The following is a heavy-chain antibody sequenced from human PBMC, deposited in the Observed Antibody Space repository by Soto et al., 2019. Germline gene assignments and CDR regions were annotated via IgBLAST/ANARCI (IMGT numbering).Heavy chain of an antibody. CDR1: GGSINDFY. V-gene: IGHV4-59*01. J-gene: IGHJ4*02. D-gene: IGHD3-16*01. Sequence: PSETLSLTCTVSGGSINDFYWSWIRQPPGKGLEWIGYIYYSGSTDYNPSLKGRVTISVDTSKNQFSLKLRSVTAADTAVYYCARHPFGGYAFDSWGQGTLVTVSS. CDR3: ARHPFGGYAFDS. CDR2: IYYSGST.